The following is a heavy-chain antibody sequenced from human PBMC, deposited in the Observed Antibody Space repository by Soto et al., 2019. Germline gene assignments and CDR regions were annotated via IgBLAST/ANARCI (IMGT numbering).Heavy chain of an antibody. CDR1: GGSISSSSYY. CDR2: IYYSGST. J-gene: IGHJ4*02. CDR3: ARQLPRPYYDFWSGYPDY. D-gene: IGHD3-3*01. V-gene: IGHV4-39*01. Sequence: SETLSLTCTVSGGSISSSSYYWGWIRQPPGKGLEWIGSIYYSGSTYYNPSLKSRVTISVDTSKNQFSLKLSSVTAADTAVFYCARQLPRPYYDFWSGYPDYWGQGTLVTVSS.